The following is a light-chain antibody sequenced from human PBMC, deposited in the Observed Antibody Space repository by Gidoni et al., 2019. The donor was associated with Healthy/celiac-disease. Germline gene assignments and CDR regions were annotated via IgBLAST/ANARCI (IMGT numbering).Light chain of an antibody. CDR2: LGS. Sequence: EIVMTQSPLSLPVTPGEPASISCRSSQSLLHSNGYNYLDWYLQKPGQSPQLLIYLGSTRASGVPDRFSGSGSGTDFTLKISRVEAEDVGVYYRMQALQTSITFGQGTRLEIK. CDR3: MQALQTSIT. J-gene: IGKJ5*01. V-gene: IGKV2-28*01. CDR1: QSLLHSNGYNY.